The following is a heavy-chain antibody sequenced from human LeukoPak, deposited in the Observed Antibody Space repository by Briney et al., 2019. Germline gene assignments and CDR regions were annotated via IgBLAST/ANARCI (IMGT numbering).Heavy chain of an antibody. Sequence: PGGSLRLSCAASGFTFSFYWMSWVRQAPGKGLEWVANIKEDGSEKNYVDSVKGRFTISRDNAKNSLYLQMNSLRAEDTAVYYCASGPRSYKFDYWGQGTLVTVSS. D-gene: IGHD1-26*01. J-gene: IGHJ4*02. V-gene: IGHV3-7*01. CDR3: ASGPRSYKFDY. CDR2: IKEDGSEK. CDR1: GFTFSFYW.